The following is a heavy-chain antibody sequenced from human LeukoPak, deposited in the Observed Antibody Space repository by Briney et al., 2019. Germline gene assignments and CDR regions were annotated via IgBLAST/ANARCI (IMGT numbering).Heavy chain of an antibody. CDR3: ARVGSSGYWYYFDY. J-gene: IGHJ4*02. V-gene: IGHV3-7*01. Sequence: PGGSLRLSCAASGFTFSSYWMSWVRQAPGKGLEWVANIKQDGSEKYYVDSVKGRFTISRDNAKNSLYLQMNSLRAEDTALYYCARVGSSGYWYYFDYWGQGTLVTVSS. CDR1: GFTFSSYW. CDR2: IKQDGSEK. D-gene: IGHD3-22*01.